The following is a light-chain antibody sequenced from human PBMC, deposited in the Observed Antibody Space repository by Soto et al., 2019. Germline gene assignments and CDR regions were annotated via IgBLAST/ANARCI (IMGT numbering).Light chain of an antibody. Sequence: EIVLTHSPGTLSLTPGERATLSCRASQSVSSSYLAWYQQKPGQAPRLLIYGTSSRATGIPDRFSGSGSGTGFTLTISRLEPEDFAVYFCQQYGSSPPFTFGQGTKVDIK. V-gene: IGKV3-20*01. J-gene: IGKJ2*01. CDR2: GTS. CDR3: QQYGSSPPFT. CDR1: QSVSSSY.